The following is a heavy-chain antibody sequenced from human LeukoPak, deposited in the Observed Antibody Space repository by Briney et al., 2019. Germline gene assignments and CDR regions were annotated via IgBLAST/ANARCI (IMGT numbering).Heavy chain of an antibody. V-gene: IGHV3-66*02. D-gene: IGHD2-21*01. CDR2: IYSDGST. CDR3: ARLPIY. J-gene: IGHJ4*02. Sequence: PGGSLRLSCAAFGFTVSSNYMTWVRQAPGKGLEWVSVIYSDGSTYYADSVKGRFTISRDSSKNTLYLQMNSLRADDTVVYYCARLPIYWSQGTLVTVSS. CDR1: GFTVSSNY.